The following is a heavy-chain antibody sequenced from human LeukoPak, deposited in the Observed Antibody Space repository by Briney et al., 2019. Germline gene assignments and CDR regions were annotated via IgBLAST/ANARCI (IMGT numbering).Heavy chain of an antibody. CDR1: GGSISSYY. CDR3: ARDSASGLFDY. J-gene: IGHJ4*02. Sequence: SETLSRTCTGSGGSISSYYWSWIRQPPGKGLEWIGYIYYSGSTNYNPSLKSRVTISVDTVKNQFSQKLSSVTAADTAVYYCARDSASGLFDYWGQGTLDTVSS. CDR2: IYYSGST. V-gene: IGHV4-59*01. D-gene: IGHD3/OR15-3a*01.